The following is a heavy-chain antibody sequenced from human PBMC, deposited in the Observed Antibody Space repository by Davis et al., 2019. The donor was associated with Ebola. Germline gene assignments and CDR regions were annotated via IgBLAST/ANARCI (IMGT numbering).Heavy chain of an antibody. CDR1: GFTVSSNY. V-gene: IGHV3-66*01. D-gene: IGHD6-19*01. Sequence: GGSLRLSCAASGFTVSSNYMSWVRQAPGKGLEWVSIIYSGGSTYYADSVKGRFTISRDNSKNTLYLQMNSLRAEDTAVYYCARDSSGWAVFDYWGQGTLVTVSS. J-gene: IGHJ4*02. CDR2: IYSGGST. CDR3: ARDSSGWAVFDY.